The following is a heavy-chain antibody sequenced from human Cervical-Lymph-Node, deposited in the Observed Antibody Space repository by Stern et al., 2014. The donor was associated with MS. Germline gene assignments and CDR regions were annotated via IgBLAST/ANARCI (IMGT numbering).Heavy chain of an antibody. CDR3: TRAVGGVGRE. CDR1: GYTFTNYY. Sequence: QVHLVESGPEVKKPGASVMVSCKTSGYTFTNYYIHWVRQAPGQGLEWMGIINPNGSVTASAQKFQGRLTMTRDTSTTTVYMRLITLTSEDTAMYYCTRAVGGVGREWGQGTLVVVSS. D-gene: IGHD3-16*01. J-gene: IGHJ4*02. CDR2: INPNGSVT. V-gene: IGHV1-46*01.